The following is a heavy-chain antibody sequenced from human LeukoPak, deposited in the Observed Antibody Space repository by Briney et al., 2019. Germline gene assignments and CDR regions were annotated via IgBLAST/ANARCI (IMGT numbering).Heavy chain of an antibody. D-gene: IGHD1-14*01. Sequence: GGSLRLSCAASGFTFSTYAMSWVRQAPGEGLQWVSRVSGGGRNEYYTDSVKGRSPVSRDNSKNTMFLQMTSLRAEDTAIYYCAKGHSEDGTGFDCWGQGTLVSVSS. CDR2: VSGGGRNE. CDR3: AKGHSEDGTGFDC. CDR1: GFTFSTYA. J-gene: IGHJ4*02. V-gene: IGHV3-23*01.